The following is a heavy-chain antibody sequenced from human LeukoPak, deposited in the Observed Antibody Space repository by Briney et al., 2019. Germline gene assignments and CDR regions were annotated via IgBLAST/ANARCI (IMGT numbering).Heavy chain of an antibody. CDR2: INTNTGNP. Sequence: GASLKVSCKASGYTFTSYAMNWVRQAPGQGLEWMGWINTNTGNPTYAQGFTGRFVFSLDTSVSTAYLQISSLKAEDTAVYYCARASLRYFDWLLLYDYWGQGTLVTVSS. V-gene: IGHV7-4-1*02. J-gene: IGHJ4*02. D-gene: IGHD3-9*01. CDR3: ARASLRYFDWLLLYDY. CDR1: GYTFTSYA.